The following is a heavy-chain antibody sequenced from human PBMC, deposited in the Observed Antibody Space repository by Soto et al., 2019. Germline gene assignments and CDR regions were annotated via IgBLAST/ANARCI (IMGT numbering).Heavy chain of an antibody. CDR1: GGSISSYY. V-gene: IGHV4-59*01. CDR3: ARDASLTGTTVLNAFDI. Sequence: QVQLQESGPGLVKPSETLSLTCTVSGGSISSYYWSWIRQPPGKGLEWIGYIYYSGSTNYNPSLKSRVTISVDTSKNQFSLKLSSVTAADTAVYYCARDASLTGTTVLNAFDIWGQGTTVTVSS. D-gene: IGHD1-7*01. J-gene: IGHJ3*02. CDR2: IYYSGST.